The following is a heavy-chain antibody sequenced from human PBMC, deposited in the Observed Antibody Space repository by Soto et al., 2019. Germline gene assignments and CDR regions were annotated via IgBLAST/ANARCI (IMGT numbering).Heavy chain of an antibody. CDR1: GFTFSSYA. V-gene: IGHV3-23*01. Sequence: VGSLRLSCADSGFTFSSYAMSWVRQAPGKGLEWVSAISGSGGSTFYADSVKGRFTISRDNSKNTLYLQMNSLRAEDTAVYYCAPWWGGGYWGQGTLVTVSS. CDR3: APWWGGGY. J-gene: IGHJ4*02. D-gene: IGHD2-8*02. CDR2: ISGSGGST.